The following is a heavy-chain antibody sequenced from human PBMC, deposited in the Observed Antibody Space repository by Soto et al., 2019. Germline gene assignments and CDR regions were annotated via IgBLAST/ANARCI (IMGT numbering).Heavy chain of an antibody. CDR1: GGTFGSDA. Sequence: SVKVSCKASGGTFGSDAITWVRQAPGQGLEWVGRIIPIFGTINYAQNLQGRVTISADKSTLTSYMELHSLTSDDTALYYCARDRTDSGYYTNWLDPWGQGTQVTVSS. V-gene: IGHV1-69*06. CDR3: ARDRTDSGYYTNWLDP. CDR2: IIPIFGTI. J-gene: IGHJ5*02. D-gene: IGHD3-22*01.